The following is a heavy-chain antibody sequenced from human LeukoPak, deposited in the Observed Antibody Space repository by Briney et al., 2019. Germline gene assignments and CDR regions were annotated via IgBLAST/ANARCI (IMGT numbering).Heavy chain of an antibody. Sequence: PGGSLRLSCAASGFTFSSYGMHWVRQAPGKGLEWVAVIWYDGSNKYYADSVKGRFTISRDNSKNTLYLQMNSLRAEDTAVYYCAKGSFDFWSGYFDYWGQGTLVTVSS. V-gene: IGHV3-33*06. D-gene: IGHD3-3*01. CDR2: IWYDGSNK. CDR3: AKGSFDFWSGYFDY. CDR1: GFTFSSYG. J-gene: IGHJ4*02.